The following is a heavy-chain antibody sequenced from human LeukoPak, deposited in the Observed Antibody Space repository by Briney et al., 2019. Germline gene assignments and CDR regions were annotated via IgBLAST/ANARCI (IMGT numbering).Heavy chain of an antibody. J-gene: IGHJ4*02. CDR3: ARTPSYDSSGYYFDY. CDR2: IYYSGST. CDR1: GGSISSSSYY. D-gene: IGHD3-22*01. Sequence: SETLSLTCTVSGGSISSSSYYWGWIRQPPGKGLEWIGSIYYSGSTYYNPSLKSRVTISVDTSKTQFSLKLSSVTAADTAVYYCARTPSYDSSGYYFDYWGQGTLVTVSS. V-gene: IGHV4-39*01.